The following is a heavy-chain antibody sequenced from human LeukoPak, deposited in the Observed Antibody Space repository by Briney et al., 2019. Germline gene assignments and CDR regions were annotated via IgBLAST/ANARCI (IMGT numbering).Heavy chain of an antibody. CDR1: GFTFSEYA. J-gene: IGHJ4*02. Sequence: GGSLRLSRAASGFTFSEYAMHWVRQAPGKGLEWVAVISYDGRQKYYGDSVKGRFTISRDNPKNTLYLQMNSLRDDDTAVYYCARVFLERLTSGYFDNWGQGTLVTVSP. CDR3: ARVFLERLTSGYFDN. CDR2: ISYDGRQK. V-gene: IGHV3-30-3*01. D-gene: IGHD3-3*01.